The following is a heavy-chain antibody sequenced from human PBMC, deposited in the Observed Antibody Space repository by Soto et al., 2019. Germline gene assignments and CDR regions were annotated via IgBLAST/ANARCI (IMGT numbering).Heavy chain of an antibody. Sequence: ASVKFSCKSSGYTFTSYGSSWVRQAPGQGLEWMGWISANNAKTNYAQKLQGRVTMTTDTSTSTAYMELRSLRSDDTAVYYCGRDYYDNSGYFDYWGQGTLVTVSS. CDR3: GRDYYDNSGYFDY. CDR2: ISANNAKT. D-gene: IGHD3-22*01. CDR1: GYTFTSYG. V-gene: IGHV1-18*01. J-gene: IGHJ4*02.